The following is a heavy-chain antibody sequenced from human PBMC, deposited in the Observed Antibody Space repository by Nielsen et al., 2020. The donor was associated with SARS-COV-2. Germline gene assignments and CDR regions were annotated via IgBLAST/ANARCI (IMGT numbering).Heavy chain of an antibody. CDR2: ISWNSGSI. CDR1: GFTFDDYA. D-gene: IGHD2-2*01. Sequence: GGSLRLSCAASGFTFDDYAMHWVRQAPGKGLEWVSGISWNSGSIGYADSVKGRFTISRDNSKNTLYLQMNSLRAEDTAVYYCAKDKYQLLNYGMDVWGQGTTVTVSS. J-gene: IGHJ6*02. V-gene: IGHV3-9*01. CDR3: AKDKYQLLNYGMDV.